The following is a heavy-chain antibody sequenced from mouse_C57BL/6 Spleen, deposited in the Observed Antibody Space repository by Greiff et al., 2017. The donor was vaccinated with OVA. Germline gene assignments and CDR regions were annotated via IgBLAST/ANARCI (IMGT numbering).Heavy chain of an antibody. Sequence: EVKLMESGGGLVKPGGSLKLSCAASGFTFSSYAMSWVRQTPEKRLEWVATISDGGSYTYYPDNVKGRFTISRDNAKNNLYLQMSHLKSEDTAMYYCAITTVVEGYFDVWGTGTTVTVSS. CDR3: AITTVVEGYFDV. D-gene: IGHD1-1*01. CDR2: ISDGGSYT. J-gene: IGHJ1*03. V-gene: IGHV5-4*03. CDR1: GFTFSSYA.